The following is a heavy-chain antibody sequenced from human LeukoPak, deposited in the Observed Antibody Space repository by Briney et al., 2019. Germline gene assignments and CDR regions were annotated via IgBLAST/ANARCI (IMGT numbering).Heavy chain of an antibody. Sequence: GGSLRLSCAASGFTFSSYWMSWVRQAPGKGLEWVANIKQDGSEKYYVDSVKGRFTISRDNANKSLSLQMNSLRAEDTAVYYCARDRRYSIDYWGQGTLVTVSS. D-gene: IGHD6-13*01. J-gene: IGHJ4*02. CDR2: IKQDGSEK. CDR3: ARDRRYSIDY. V-gene: IGHV3-7*01. CDR1: GFTFSSYW.